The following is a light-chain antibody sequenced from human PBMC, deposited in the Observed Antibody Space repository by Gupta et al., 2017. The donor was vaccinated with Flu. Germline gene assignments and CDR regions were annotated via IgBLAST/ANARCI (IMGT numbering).Light chain of an antibody. CDR2: RAS. CDR3: QHYNGFS. J-gene: IGKJ3*01. CDR1: QNVTTW. Sequence: DIQMTQSPSTLSASVGDRVTITCRASQNVTTWLAWYQQSPGKAPKLLIYRASTLQDGVPSRFSGSGSGTEFTLTISGLQPDNIATYYCQHYNGFSFGPGTXVEIK. V-gene: IGKV1-5*03.